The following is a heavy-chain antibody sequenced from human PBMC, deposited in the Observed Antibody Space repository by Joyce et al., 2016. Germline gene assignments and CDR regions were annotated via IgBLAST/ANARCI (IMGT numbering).Heavy chain of an antibody. Sequence: EVQLVESGGGLVQPGRSLRLSCAVSGVIVEDYAIHWGRQAPGKGLEWVSGFLWNSGNTGYADSVKGRFSIFRDSAKSSLYLQMNSLRPDDTALYFCAKVNGSSWWDYYYYGMDVWGQGTAVTVSS. CDR1: GVIVEDYA. CDR3: AKVNGSSWWDYYYYGMDV. J-gene: IGHJ6*02. D-gene: IGHD6-13*01. CDR2: FLWNSGNT. V-gene: IGHV3-9*01.